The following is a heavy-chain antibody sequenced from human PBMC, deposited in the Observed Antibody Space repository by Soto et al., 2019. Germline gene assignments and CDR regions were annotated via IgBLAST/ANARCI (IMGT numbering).Heavy chain of an antibody. V-gene: IGHV5-51*01. Sequence: EEQLVQSGAEVKKPGESLKISCKGSGYNFHTYWIAWVRQMPGKGLEWMGFIYPHDSDTRYSPSFRGQVTISADKSVNTAFLQWTSLKASDTGIYYCARPTDYHYGMQLWGQGTTVTASS. CDR2: IYPHDSDT. CDR3: ARPTDYHYGMQL. J-gene: IGHJ6*02. D-gene: IGHD4-17*01. CDR1: GYNFHTYW.